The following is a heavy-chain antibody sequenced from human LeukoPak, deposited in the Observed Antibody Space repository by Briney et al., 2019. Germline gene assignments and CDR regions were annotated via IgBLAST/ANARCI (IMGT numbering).Heavy chain of an antibody. CDR2: INDSEST. D-gene: IGHD6-13*01. CDR3: ARETAAAGSFIAINDY. J-gene: IGHJ4*02. Sequence: SETLSLTCAVYGGSFSGYYWSWIRQPPGKGLEWIGEINDSESTNYNPSLKSRVTISVDTSKKQFSLKLNSVTAADTATYYCARETAAAGSFIAINDYWGQGTLVTVSS. V-gene: IGHV4-34*01. CDR1: GGSFSGYY.